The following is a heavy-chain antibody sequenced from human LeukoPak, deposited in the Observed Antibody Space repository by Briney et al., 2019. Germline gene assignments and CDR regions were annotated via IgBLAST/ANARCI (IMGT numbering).Heavy chain of an antibody. CDR1: GYTFTSYY. Sequence: GASVTVSCKASGYTFTSYYMHWVRQAPGQGLEWMGWINPNSGGTNYAQKFQGRVTMTRDTSISTAYMELSRLRSDDTAVYYCARVVGVVVAAFDPWGQGTLVTVSS. CDR2: INPNSGGT. CDR3: ARVVGVVVAAFDP. D-gene: IGHD2-15*01. J-gene: IGHJ5*02. V-gene: IGHV1-2*02.